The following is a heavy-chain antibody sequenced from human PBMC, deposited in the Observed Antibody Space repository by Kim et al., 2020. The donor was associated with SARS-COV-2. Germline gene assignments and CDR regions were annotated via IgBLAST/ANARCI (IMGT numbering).Heavy chain of an antibody. J-gene: IGHJ4*02. V-gene: IGHV3-9*01. Sequence: SVKGRFTISRDNAKNSLYLQMNSLRAEDTALYYCAKDIEGDGYNLGVFDYWGQGTLVTVSS. CDR3: AKDIEGDGYNLGVFDY. D-gene: IGHD5-12*01.